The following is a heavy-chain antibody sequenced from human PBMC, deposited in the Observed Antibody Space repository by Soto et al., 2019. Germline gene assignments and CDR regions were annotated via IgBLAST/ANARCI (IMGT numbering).Heavy chain of an antibody. J-gene: IGHJ6*02. Sequence: PGGSLRLSCAASGFTFSSYSMNWVRQAPGKGLEWVSSISSSSSYIYYADSVKGRFTISRDNAKNSLYLQMNSLRAEDTAVYYCARYPDYGDYLPYYGLDVWGQGTTVTGSS. CDR2: ISSSSSYI. V-gene: IGHV3-21*01. CDR3: ARYPDYGDYLPYYGLDV. D-gene: IGHD4-17*01. CDR1: GFTFSSYS.